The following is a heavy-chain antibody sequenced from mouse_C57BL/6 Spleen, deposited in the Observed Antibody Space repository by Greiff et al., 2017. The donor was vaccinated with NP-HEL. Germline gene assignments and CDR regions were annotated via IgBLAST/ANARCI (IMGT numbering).Heavy chain of an antibody. CDR3: ARSNGSYYYAMDY. D-gene: IGHD2-2*01. Sequence: VQLQQSGAELVRPGTSVKLSCKASGYTFTSYWMHWVKQRPGQGLEWIGVIDPSDSYTNYNQKFKGKATLTVDTSSSTAYMQLSSLTSEDSAVYYCARSNGSYYYAMDYWGQGTSVTVSS. CDR1: GYTFTSYW. V-gene: IGHV1-59*01. J-gene: IGHJ4*01. CDR2: IDPSDSYT.